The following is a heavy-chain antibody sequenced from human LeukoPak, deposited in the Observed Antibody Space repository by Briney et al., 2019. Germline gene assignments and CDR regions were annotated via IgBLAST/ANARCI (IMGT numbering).Heavy chain of an antibody. D-gene: IGHD4-23*01. J-gene: IGHJ6*02. CDR3: LGKDAETPHPHSYYYYGMDV. V-gene: IGHV3-21*01. CDR2: ISSSSSYV. CDR1: GFTFSSYS. Sequence: GGSLRLSCAASGFTFSSYSMNWVRQAPGKGLEWVSSISSSSSYVYYADSVKGRFTISRDNAKNSLYLQMNSLRAEDTAVYYCLGKDAETPHPHSYYYYGMDVWGQGTTVTVSS.